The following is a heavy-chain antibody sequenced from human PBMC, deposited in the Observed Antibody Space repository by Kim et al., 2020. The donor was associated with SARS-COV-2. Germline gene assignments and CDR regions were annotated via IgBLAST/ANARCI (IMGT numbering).Heavy chain of an antibody. CDR3: AKEIGTNDYGEPYYYYGMDV. V-gene: IGHV3-43*01. Sequence: RFTISRDNSKNSLYLQMNSLRTEDTALYYCAKEIGTNDYGEPYYYYGMDVWGQGTTVTVSS. D-gene: IGHD4-17*01. J-gene: IGHJ6*02.